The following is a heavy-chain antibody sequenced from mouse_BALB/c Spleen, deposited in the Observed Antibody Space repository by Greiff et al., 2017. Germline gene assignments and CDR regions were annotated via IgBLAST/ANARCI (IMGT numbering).Heavy chain of an antibody. D-gene: IGHD2-10*02. Sequence: EVQLLQSGPGLVKPSQSLSLSCSVTGYSITSGYYRYWIRPSPRNKQEWRGYISYDGSNNYNPTLKNRTSITRDTSTNQSFLKLNSVTTADAATYYYAREGVWSYYAMDYWGQGTSVTVSS. J-gene: IGHJ4*01. CDR2: ISYDGSN. CDR1: GYSITSGYY. V-gene: IGHV3-6*01. CDR3: AREGVWSYYAMDY.